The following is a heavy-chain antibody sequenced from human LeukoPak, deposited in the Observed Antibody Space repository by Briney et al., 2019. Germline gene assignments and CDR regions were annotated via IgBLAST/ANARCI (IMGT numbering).Heavy chain of an antibody. J-gene: IGHJ6*03. Sequence: DSVKVSCKASGYTFTSYYMHWVRQAPGQGLEWMGIINPSGGSTSYAQKFQGRVTMTRDTSTSTVYMELSSLRAEDTAVYYCARDLGSSSPGYYYYYMDVWGKGTTVTISS. D-gene: IGHD6-13*01. CDR1: GYTFTSYY. V-gene: IGHV1-46*01. CDR2: INPSGGST. CDR3: ARDLGSSSPGYYYYYMDV.